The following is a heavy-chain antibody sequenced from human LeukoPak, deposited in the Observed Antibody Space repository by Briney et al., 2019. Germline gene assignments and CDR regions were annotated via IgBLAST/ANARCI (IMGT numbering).Heavy chain of an antibody. V-gene: IGHV3-23*01. CDR1: GFTFSSYA. Sequence: GGSLSLSCAASGFTFSSYAMSWVPQAPGKGLEWVSAISGTGGSTYYADSVKGRFTISRDNSKNTLYLQMNSLRAEDTAVYYCAKVGQSLWFGELLPDYDYWGQGTLVTVSS. CDR3: AKVGQSLWFGELLPDYDY. D-gene: IGHD3-10*01. J-gene: IGHJ4*02. CDR2: ISGTGGST.